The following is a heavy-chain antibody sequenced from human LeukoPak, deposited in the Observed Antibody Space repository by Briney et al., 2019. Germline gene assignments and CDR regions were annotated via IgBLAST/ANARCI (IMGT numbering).Heavy chain of an antibody. J-gene: IGHJ4*02. CDR2: INSDGSST. D-gene: IGHD3-10*01. V-gene: IGHV3-74*01. CDR3: ARESVGWFGELLYDY. CDR1: GFTFSSYW. Sequence: GRSLKLSCAASGFTFSSYWMHWVRQAPGKGRVWVSRINSDGSSTSYADSVKGRFTISRDNAKNTLYLQMNSLRAEDTAVYYCARESVGWFGELLYDYWGQGTLVTVSS.